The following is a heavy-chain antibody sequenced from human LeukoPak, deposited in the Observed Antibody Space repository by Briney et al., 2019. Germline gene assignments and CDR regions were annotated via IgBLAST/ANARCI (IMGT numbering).Heavy chain of an antibody. Sequence: SETLSLTCTVSGGSISSYYWSWIRQPAGKGLEWIGRIYTSGSTNYNPSLKSRVTMSVDTSKNQFSLKLSSVTAADTAVYYCARVSVAAAEYGMDVWGQGTTVTVSS. CDR3: ARVSVAAAEYGMDV. V-gene: IGHV4-4*07. D-gene: IGHD6-13*01. J-gene: IGHJ6*02. CDR2: IYTSGST. CDR1: GGSISSYY.